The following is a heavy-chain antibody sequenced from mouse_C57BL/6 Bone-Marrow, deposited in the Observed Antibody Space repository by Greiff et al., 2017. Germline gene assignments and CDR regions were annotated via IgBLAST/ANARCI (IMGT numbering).Heavy chain of an antibody. V-gene: IGHV1-69*01. J-gene: IGHJ1*03. Sequence: QVQLQQPGAELVMPGASVKLSCKASGYTFTSYWMHWVKQRPGQGLEWIGEMDPSDSYTNYNQKFKGKSTLTVDKSSSTAYMQLSSLTSEDSAVYYCARPPSGNSGWYFDVWGTGTTVTVSS. CDR2: MDPSDSYT. CDR1: GYTFTSYW. D-gene: IGHD2-1*01. CDR3: ARPPSGNSGWYFDV.